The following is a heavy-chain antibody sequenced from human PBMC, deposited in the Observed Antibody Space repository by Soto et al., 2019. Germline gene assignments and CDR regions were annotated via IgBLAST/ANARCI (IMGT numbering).Heavy chain of an antibody. V-gene: IGHV4-59*08. D-gene: IGHD3-10*01. CDR1: SGPSSSHN. J-gene: IGHJ6*02. Sequence: QVQLQQSGPGLVKPSETLSLTCTVSSGPSSSHNWGWIRQPPGRGLEWIGYIYYTGSTSYNPSLKSRVTISADTSTNHISLTLSSVTAADTAGYYCVRQGIGDLHGLVDVWGQGTTVSVSS. CDR2: IYYTGST. CDR3: VRQGIGDLHGLVDV.